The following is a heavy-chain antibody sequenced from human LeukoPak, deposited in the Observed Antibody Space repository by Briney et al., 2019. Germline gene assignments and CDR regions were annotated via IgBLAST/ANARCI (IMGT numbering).Heavy chain of an antibody. D-gene: IGHD3-22*01. V-gene: IGHV4-4*07. CDR2: IYTSGST. CDR1: GGSISSYY. J-gene: IGHJ6*02. CDR3: ARGRDSSGYLHSSYSMDV. Sequence: PSETLSLTCTVSGGSISSYYWSWIRQPAGKGLEWIGRIYTSGSTNYNPSLKSRVTMSVDTSKNQFSLKLSSVTAADTAVYYCARGRDSSGYLHSSYSMDVWGQGTTVTVSS.